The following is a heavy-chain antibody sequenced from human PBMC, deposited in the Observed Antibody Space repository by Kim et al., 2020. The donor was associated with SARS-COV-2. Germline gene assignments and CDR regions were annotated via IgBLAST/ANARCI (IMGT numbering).Heavy chain of an antibody. CDR1: GYSFTSYW. D-gene: IGHD6-6*01. CDR2: IDPSDSYT. CDR3: ASLGTYSSSARGFDY. V-gene: IGHV5-10-1*01. Sequence: GESLKISCKGSGYSFTSYWISWVRQMPGKGLGWMGRIDPSDSYTNYSPSFQGHVTISADKSISTPYLQWSSLKASDTAMYYCASLGTYSSSARGFDYWGQGTLVTVSS. J-gene: IGHJ4*02.